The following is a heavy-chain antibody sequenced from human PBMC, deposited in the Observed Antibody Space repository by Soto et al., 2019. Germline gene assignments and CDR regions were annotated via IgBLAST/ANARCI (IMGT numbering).Heavy chain of an antibody. V-gene: IGHV4-30-2*01. CDR1: GGSISSGGYS. D-gene: IGHD2-2*01. J-gene: IGHJ5*02. CDR2: IYHSGST. CDR3: ARDRGYCISTSCSRGWFDP. Sequence: SETLSLTCAVSGGSISSGGYSWSWIRQPPGKGLEWIGYIYHSGSTYYNPSLKSRVTISVDRSKNQFSLKLSSVTAADTAVYYCARDRGYCISTSCSRGWFDPWGQGTLVTVSS.